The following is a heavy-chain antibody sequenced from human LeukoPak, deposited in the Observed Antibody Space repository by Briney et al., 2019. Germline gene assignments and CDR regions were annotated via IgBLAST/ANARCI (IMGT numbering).Heavy chain of an antibody. J-gene: IGHJ3*02. Sequence: GAPVKVSCKASAYTFTSYGISWVRQAPGRGLEWMGWISVYNGHTNYAQNLQGRVTMTTDTSTSTAYMELRSLRSDDTAVYYCARGGRWELPRPYAFDIWGQGTMDTVPS. V-gene: IGHV1-18*01. CDR3: ARGGRWELPRPYAFDI. CDR2: ISVYNGHT. CDR1: AYTFTSYG. D-gene: IGHD1-26*01.